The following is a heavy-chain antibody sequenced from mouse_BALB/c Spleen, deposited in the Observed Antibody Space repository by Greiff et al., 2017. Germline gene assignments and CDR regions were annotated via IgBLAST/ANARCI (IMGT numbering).Heavy chain of an antibody. V-gene: IGHV5-4*02. D-gene: IGHD2-1*01. CDR3: AAYGNYGYYAMDY. J-gene: IGHJ4*01. CDR1: GFTFSDYY. CDR2: ISDGGSYT. Sequence: EVHLVESGGGLVKPGGSLKLSCAASGFTFSDYYMYWVRQTPEKRLEWVATISDGGSYTYYPDSVKGRFTISRDNAKNNLYLQMSSLKSEDTAMYYCAAYGNYGYYAMDYWGQGTSVTVSS.